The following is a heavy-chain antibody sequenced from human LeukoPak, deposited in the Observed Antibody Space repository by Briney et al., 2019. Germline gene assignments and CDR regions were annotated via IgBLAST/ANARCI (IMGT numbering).Heavy chain of an antibody. CDR2: IKEDGTEK. CDR3: VRGSRPGGAMGLYHNLDY. J-gene: IGHJ4*02. D-gene: IGHD1-1*01. CDR1: GFTFSDFW. V-gene: IGHV3-7*01. Sequence: GGPLRLTCAGSGFTFSDFWMTWVRQTPGKGLEWVANIKEDGTEKNLVYSVRGRFTISSDNKKNLLLIEMKKTRCDDTEIYYCVRGSRPGGAMGLYHNLDYWGQGTLVAVSS.